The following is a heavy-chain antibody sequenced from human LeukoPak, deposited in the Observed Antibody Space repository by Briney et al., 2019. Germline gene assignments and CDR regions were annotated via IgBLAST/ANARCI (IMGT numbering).Heavy chain of an antibody. V-gene: IGHV1-46*01. J-gene: IGHJ4*02. Sequence: ASVKISCKASGYSFSAYYMHWVRQAPGQELDWMGVINPSGGSTSYALKFQDRVTVSRDTSTSTVYMELGSLRSDDTAVYFCATSGSYHKYYFDYWGQGTLVTVSS. CDR1: GYSFSAYY. CDR3: ATSGSYHKYYFDY. CDR2: INPSGGST. D-gene: IGHD1-26*01.